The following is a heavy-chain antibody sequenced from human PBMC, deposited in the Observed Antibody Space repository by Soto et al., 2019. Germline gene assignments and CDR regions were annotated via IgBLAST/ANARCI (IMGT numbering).Heavy chain of an antibody. D-gene: IGHD1-26*01. J-gene: IGHJ4*02. Sequence: GGSLRLSCVASGFTFSSYWMSWVRQAPGKGLEWVANIKQDGSEKYYVDSVKGRFTISRDNAKNSLYLQMNSLRAEDTAVYYCASESLVGYWGQGTLVTVSS. CDR1: GFTFSSYW. V-gene: IGHV3-7*05. CDR2: IKQDGSEK. CDR3: ASESLVGY.